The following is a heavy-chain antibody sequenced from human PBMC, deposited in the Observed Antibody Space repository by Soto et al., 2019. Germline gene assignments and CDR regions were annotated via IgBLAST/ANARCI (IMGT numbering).Heavy chain of an antibody. D-gene: IGHD2-2*02. J-gene: IGHJ6*02. CDR1: GGSISSSNW. Sequence: QVQLQESGPGLVKPSGTLSLTCAVSGGSISSSNWWSWVRQPPGKGLEWIGEIYHSGSTNYNPSRTRSATISVDKSRTQFPLKLSSVSAADTAVYYGARGESYCISTSCYIWNTPRHYGMDVWGQGTTVTVSS. V-gene: IGHV4-4*02. CDR3: ARGESYCISTSCYIWNTPRHYGMDV. CDR2: IYHSGST.